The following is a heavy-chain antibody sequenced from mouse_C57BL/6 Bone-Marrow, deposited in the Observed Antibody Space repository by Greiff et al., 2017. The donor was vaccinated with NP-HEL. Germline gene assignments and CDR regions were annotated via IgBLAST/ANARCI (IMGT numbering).Heavy chain of an antibody. D-gene: IGHD2-3*01. CDR1: GFNIKDDY. J-gene: IGHJ2*01. CDR2: IDPENGDT. V-gene: IGHV14-4*01. CDR3: TTEDGSY. Sequence: EVKLMESGAELVRPGASVKLSCTASGFNIKDDYMHWVKQRPEQGLEWIGWIDPENGDTEYASKFQGKATITADTSSNTAYLQLSSLTSEDTAVYYCTTEDGSYWGQGTTLTVSS.